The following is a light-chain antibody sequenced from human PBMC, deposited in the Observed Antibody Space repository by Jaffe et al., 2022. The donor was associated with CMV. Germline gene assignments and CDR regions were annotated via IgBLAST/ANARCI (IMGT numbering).Light chain of an antibody. V-gene: IGKV4-1*01. CDR2: WAS. Sequence: DIVMTQSPDSLAVSLGERATINCKSSQSVLHSSNSKNYLAWYQQKPGQPPSLLIYWASTRESGVPDRFSGGGSGTDFTLTISSLQAEDVAVYYCQQYYSAPITFGQGTRLEIK. CDR3: QQYYSAPIT. J-gene: IGKJ5*01. CDR1: QSVLHSSNSKNY.